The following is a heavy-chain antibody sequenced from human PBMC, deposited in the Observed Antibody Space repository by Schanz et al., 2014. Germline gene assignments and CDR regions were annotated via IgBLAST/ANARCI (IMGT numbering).Heavy chain of an antibody. D-gene: IGHD1-20*01. J-gene: IGHJ4*02. CDR2: ISGRDGST. CDR3: ANNWNLDY. CDR1: GFIFSDYY. Sequence: VQLVESGGGLVKPGGSLRLSCAASGFIFSDYYMAWIRQAPGMGLEWVSAISGRDGSTYYADSVRGRFTISRDNSKNTLYLQMNSLRAEDTAVYYCANNWNLDYWGQGTLVTVSS. V-gene: IGHV3-23*04.